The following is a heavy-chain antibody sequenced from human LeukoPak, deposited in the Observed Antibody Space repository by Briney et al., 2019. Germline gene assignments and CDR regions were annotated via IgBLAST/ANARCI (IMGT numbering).Heavy chain of an antibody. CDR2: IYHSGST. CDR1: GGSISSGGYS. J-gene: IGHJ4*02. CDR3: AREDGYYLDY. Sequence: PSQTLSLTCAVSGGSISSGGYSWSWIRQPPGKGLEWIGYIYHSGSTYYNPSLKSRVTISVDRSKNQFSLKQSSVTAADTAVYYCAREDGYYLDYWGQGTLVTVSS. D-gene: IGHD5-24*01. V-gene: IGHV4-30-2*01.